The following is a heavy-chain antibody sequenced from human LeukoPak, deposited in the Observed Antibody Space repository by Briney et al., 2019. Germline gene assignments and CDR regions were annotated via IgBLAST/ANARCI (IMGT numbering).Heavy chain of an antibody. V-gene: IGHV3-53*01. CDR2: IYSGGST. Sequence: GGSLRLSCAASGFTVSTYYMTWVRQASGKGLECVSVIYSGGSTYYADSVKGRFTVSRDNSKNTLYLQMNSLRAEDTAMYYCARGLGYCTSTTCLLPFDYWGQGTLVTVSS. CDR1: GFTVSTYY. J-gene: IGHJ4*02. D-gene: IGHD2-2*01. CDR3: ARGLGYCTSTTCLLPFDY.